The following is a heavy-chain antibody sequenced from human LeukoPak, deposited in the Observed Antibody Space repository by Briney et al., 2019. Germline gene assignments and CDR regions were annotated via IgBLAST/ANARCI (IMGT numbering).Heavy chain of an antibody. CDR1: GFTFTDFY. Sequence: GGSLRLSCAASGFTFTDFYMNWVRQAPGKGLEWVAGISDSGGSTNYADSVKGRFTISRDYPKNTLYLQMNSLRAEDTAVYFCAKRGVVIRVILVGFHKEAYYFDSWGQGALVTVSS. J-gene: IGHJ4*02. CDR3: AKRGVVIRVILVGFHKEAYYFDS. V-gene: IGHV3-23*01. D-gene: IGHD3-22*01. CDR2: ISDSGGST.